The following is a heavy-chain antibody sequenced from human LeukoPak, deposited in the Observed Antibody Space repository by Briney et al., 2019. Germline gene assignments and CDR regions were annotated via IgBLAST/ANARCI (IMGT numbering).Heavy chain of an antibody. Sequence: SETLSLICTVSGGSISSSSYYWGWIRQPPGKGLEWIGSIYHSGSTNYNPSLKSRVTTSVDTSKNQFSLKVNSVTAADTAVYYCARISGMAAVGSHYYYYMDVWGKGTTVIVSS. J-gene: IGHJ6*03. CDR1: GGSISSSSYY. D-gene: IGHD6-13*01. V-gene: IGHV4-39*07. CDR3: ARISGMAAVGSHYYYYMDV. CDR2: IYHSGST.